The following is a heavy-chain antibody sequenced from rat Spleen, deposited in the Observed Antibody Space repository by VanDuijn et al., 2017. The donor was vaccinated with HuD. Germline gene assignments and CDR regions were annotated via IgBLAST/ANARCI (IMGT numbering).Heavy chain of an antibody. CDR3: TRDYYDGSYIDY. CDR1: GFTFSNYH. Sequence: EVKLVESGGGLVQPGRSLKLSCAASGFTFSNYHMAWVRQAPKRGLEWVASISYEGSSTYYGDSVKGRFTISRDNAQNTLYLQMNSLRSEDTATYYCTRDYYDGSYIDYWGQGVMVTVSS. J-gene: IGHJ2*01. D-gene: IGHD1-12*02. V-gene: IGHV5-22*01. CDR2: ISYEGSST.